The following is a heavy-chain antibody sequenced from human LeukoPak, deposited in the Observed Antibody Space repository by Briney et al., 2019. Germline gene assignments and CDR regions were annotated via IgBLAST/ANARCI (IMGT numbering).Heavy chain of an antibody. CDR2: IYTSGST. Sequence: SETLSLTCTVSGGSISSSSYYWSWIRQPAGKGLEWIGRIYTSGSTNYNPSLKSRVTISVDTSKNQFSLKLSSVTAADTAVYYCASGVVYYDSSGYPNYNFDYWGQGTLVTVSS. V-gene: IGHV4-61*02. D-gene: IGHD3-22*01. CDR3: ASGVVYYDSSGYPNYNFDY. CDR1: GGSISSSSYY. J-gene: IGHJ4*02.